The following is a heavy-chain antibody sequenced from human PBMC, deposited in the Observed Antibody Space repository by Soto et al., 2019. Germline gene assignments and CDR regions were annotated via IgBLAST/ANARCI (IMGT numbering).Heavy chain of an antibody. Sequence: QVQLVQSGAEVKKPGSSVKVSCKASGGTFSSFTISWVRQAPGQGLEWMGGIIPIYGTANYAQKCQGRVTITADASTRTADMELSSLRSEDTAVYYCAKDRRADWESYYYYAMDVWGQGTTVTVSS. CDR2: IIPIYGTA. J-gene: IGHJ6*02. CDR3: AKDRRADWESYYYYAMDV. D-gene: IGHD1-26*01. CDR1: GGTFSSFT. V-gene: IGHV1-69*01.